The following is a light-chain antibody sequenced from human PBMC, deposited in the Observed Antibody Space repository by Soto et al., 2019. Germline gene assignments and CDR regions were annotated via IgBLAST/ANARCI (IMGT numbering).Light chain of an antibody. CDR1: QSVSSH. Sequence: EIVLTQSPATLSLSPGERATLSCRASQSVSSHLAWYQQKSGQAPRLLIYDASNRATGIPARFSGSGSGTDFTLTISSLETEDFAVYYYQQCHNWPFTYGPGNKVDIK. CDR3: QQCHNWPFT. V-gene: IGKV3-11*01. J-gene: IGKJ3*01. CDR2: DAS.